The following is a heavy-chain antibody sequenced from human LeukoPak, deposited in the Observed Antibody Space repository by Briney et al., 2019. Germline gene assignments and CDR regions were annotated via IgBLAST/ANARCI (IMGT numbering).Heavy chain of an antibody. J-gene: IGHJ4*02. CDR1: GFTFSSYG. CDR3: AKGSNRGVATIDY. V-gene: IGHV3-30*18. Sequence: PWGSLRLSCAASGFTFSSYGMHWVRQAPGKGLDWVAVISYDGSNKYYADSVKGRFTISRDNSKNTLFLQMNSLRAEDTAVYYCAKGSNRGVATIDYWGQGTLVTVSS. D-gene: IGHD5-12*01. CDR2: ISYDGSNK.